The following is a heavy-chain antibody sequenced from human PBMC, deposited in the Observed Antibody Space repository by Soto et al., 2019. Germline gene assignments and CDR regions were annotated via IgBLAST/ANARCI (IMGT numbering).Heavy chain of an antibody. D-gene: IGHD2-15*01. CDR1: GDSISTVDYF. CDR2: IYKSATT. CDR3: ARGRYCLTGRCFPNWFDS. V-gene: IGHV4-30-4*01. Sequence: LSLTCSVSGDSISTVDYFWAWIRQPPGQALEYIGYIYKSATTYYNPSFEGRVAISLDTSKSHFSLNVTSVTAADTAVYFCARGRYCLTGRCFPNWFDSWGQGTLVTVS. J-gene: IGHJ5*01.